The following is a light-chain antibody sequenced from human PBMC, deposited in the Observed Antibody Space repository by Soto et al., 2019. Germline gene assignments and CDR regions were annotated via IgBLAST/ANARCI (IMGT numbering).Light chain of an antibody. V-gene: IGKV1-39*01. CDR1: HYIRNS. CDR2: ASS. J-gene: IGKJ1*01. Sequence: DIQTTPSPPSLSASVGDTVTSARPASHYIRNSLNWYQQKPGKAPKFLIYASSSLQSGVPSRFSGSASGTDFTLTISSLQPEDFATYYCQQSYSTPLTFGQGTKVDIK. CDR3: QQSYSTPLT.